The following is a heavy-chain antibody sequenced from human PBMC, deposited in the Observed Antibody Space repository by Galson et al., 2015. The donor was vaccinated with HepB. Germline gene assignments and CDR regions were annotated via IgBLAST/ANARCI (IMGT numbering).Heavy chain of an antibody. J-gene: IGHJ5*02. CDR2: ILNSGRT. CDR3: ARVPEIALVPAALPYNWFDP. Sequence: TLSLTCAVSGGSISSGGSYWGWIRQHPGKGPEWIGYILNSGRTYYNPSLKSRLTILVDTSKNQFSLRLNSVTAADTAVYFCARVPEIALVPAALPYNWFDPWGQGALVTVSS. V-gene: IGHV4-31*11. CDR1: GGSISSGGSY. D-gene: IGHD2-2*01.